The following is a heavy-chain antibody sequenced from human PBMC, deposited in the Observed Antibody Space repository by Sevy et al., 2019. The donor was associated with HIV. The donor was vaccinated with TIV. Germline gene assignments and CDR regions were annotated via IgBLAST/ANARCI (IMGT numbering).Heavy chain of an antibody. V-gene: IGHV3-30*18. CDR2: ISYHGRDK. D-gene: IGHD3-9*01. Sequence: GGSLRLSCRVSGISFTTSGMHWVRQAPGKGLEWVAGISYHGRDKFYAESVKGRSNISRDNSKNMVYLQIDSLRPEDTAVYYCAKDFTGYNGLDVWGQGTMVTVSS. CDR1: GISFTTSG. CDR3: AKDFTGYNGLDV. J-gene: IGHJ6*02.